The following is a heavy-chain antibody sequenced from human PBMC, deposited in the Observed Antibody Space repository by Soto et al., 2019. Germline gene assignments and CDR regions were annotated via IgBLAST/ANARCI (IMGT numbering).Heavy chain of an antibody. Sequence: NPSETLSLTCTVSGGCISSGDYYWSWIRQPPGKGLEWIGYIYYSGSTYYNPSLKSRVTISVDTSKNQFSLKLSSVTAADTAVYYCARALLYYYDSSGYXDYWGQGTLVTVSS. CDR1: GGCISSGDYY. CDR2: IYYSGST. J-gene: IGHJ4*02. CDR3: ARALLYYYDSSGYXDY. D-gene: IGHD3-22*01. V-gene: IGHV4-30-4*01.